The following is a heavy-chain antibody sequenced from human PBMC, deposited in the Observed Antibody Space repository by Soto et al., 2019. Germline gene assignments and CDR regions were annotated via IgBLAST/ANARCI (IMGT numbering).Heavy chain of an antibody. CDR3: ARSRYCSSTSCSKYYFDY. CDR1: GGSISSYY. CDR2: IYYSGST. V-gene: IGHV4-59*01. Sequence: SETLSLTCTVSGGSISSYYWSWIRQPPGKGLEWIGYIYYSGSTNYNPSLKSRVTISVDTSKNQFSLKLSSVTAADTAVYYCARSRYCSSTSCSKYYFDYWGQGTLVTGSS. D-gene: IGHD2-2*01. J-gene: IGHJ4*02.